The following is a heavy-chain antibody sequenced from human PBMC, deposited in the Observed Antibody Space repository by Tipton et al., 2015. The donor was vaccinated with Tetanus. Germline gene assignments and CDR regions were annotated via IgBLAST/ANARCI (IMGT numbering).Heavy chain of an antibody. J-gene: IGHJ3*01. V-gene: IGHV3-7*03. D-gene: IGHD7-27*01. CDR2: IQNDGGET. CDR1: GFNFNHYW. Sequence: SLRLSCAASGFNFNHYWMSWVRQAPGKGLEWVANIQNDGGETYHLESVRGRFTISRDNGKNSVYLQMNSLRPEDTAVYYCARLGRNSLGAFDVWGQGTLVSVSS. CDR3: ARLGRNSLGAFDV.